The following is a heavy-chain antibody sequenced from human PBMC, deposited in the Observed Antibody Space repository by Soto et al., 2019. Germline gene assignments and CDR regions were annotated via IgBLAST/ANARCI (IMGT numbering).Heavy chain of an antibody. J-gene: IGHJ6*02. CDR1: GFTFSSYA. V-gene: IGHV3-23*01. CDR3: AKGYCSSTSCSSYYYYGMDV. CDR2: ISGSGGST. D-gene: IGHD2-2*01. Sequence: GGSLRLSCAASGFTFSSYAMSWVRQAPGKGLEWFSAISGSGGSTYYADSVKGRFTISSDNSKNTLFLQMNSLRAEDTAVYYCAKGYCSSTSCSSYYYYGMDVWGQGTTVTVSS.